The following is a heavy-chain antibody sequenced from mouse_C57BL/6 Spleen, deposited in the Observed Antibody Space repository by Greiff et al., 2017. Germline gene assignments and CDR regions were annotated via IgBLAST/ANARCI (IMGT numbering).Heavy chain of an antibody. D-gene: IGHD3-2*02. V-gene: IGHV1-7*01. CDR2: INPGGGYT. CDR1: GYTFNSYW. J-gene: IGHJ4*01. CDR3: ATQVYYAMYY. Sequence: QVQLQQSGAELAKPGASVKLSCTASGYTFNSYWMHWVKQRPGQGLEWIGYINPGGGYTKYKQKFKDKATLTADKSSSTVYMQLRSLTYEDSAVYYCATQVYYAMYYWGPAPSVTFSS.